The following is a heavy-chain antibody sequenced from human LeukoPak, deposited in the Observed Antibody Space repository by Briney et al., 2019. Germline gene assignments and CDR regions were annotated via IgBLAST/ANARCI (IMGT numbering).Heavy chain of an antibody. J-gene: IGHJ5*02. CDR2: IYHSGST. CDR1: GYSISSGYY. D-gene: IGHD3-3*01. V-gene: IGHV4-38-2*02. CDR3: AREGNDFWSGYLMNGWFDP. Sequence: SETLSLTCTVSGYSISSGYYWGWIRQPPGKGLEWIGSIYHSGSTYYNPSLKSRVTISVDTSKNQFSPKLSPVTAADTAVYYCAREGNDFWSGYLMNGWFDPWGQGTLVTVSS.